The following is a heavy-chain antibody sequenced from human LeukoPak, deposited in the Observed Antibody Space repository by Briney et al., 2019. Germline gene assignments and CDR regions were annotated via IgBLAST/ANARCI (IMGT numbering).Heavy chain of an antibody. J-gene: IGHJ4*02. D-gene: IGHD3-22*01. V-gene: IGHV3-23*01. CDR2: ISGSGGYI. Sequence: PGGSLRLSCAASGFTFSSYAMSWVRQAPGKGLEWVSAISGSGGYIYYADSVKGRFTISRDNSKNTVFLQMNSLRAEDTAVYYCARSAQFYDSGVYQPGNLDFWGQGTLVTVSS. CDR3: ARSAQFYDSGVYQPGNLDF. CDR1: GFTFSSYA.